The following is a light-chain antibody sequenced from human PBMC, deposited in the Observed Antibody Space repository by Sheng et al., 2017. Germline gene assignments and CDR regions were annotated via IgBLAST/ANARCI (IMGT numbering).Light chain of an antibody. Sequence: DIQMTQSPSSLSASVGDRVTITCRASQAIKDFLGWYQQKPGKVPKLLIYAASTLQSGVPSRFSGSGSGTDFTLTISSLQPEDVATYYCQKYNSEPFAFGGGTKVEIK. CDR2: AAS. CDR3: QKYNSEPFA. V-gene: IGKV1-27*01. CDR1: QAIKDF. J-gene: IGKJ4*01.